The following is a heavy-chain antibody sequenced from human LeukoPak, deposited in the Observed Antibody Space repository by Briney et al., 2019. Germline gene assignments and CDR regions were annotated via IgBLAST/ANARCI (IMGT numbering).Heavy chain of an antibody. V-gene: IGHV4-38-2*02. Sequence: PSETLSLTCTLSGYSITSGYYWGWIRQPPGKGLEWIGSIYHSGSTYYNPSLRSRVTISVDTSKNQFSLKLSSVTAADTAVYYCARDRIRYSHDAFDIWGQGTMVTVSS. CDR3: ARDRIRYSHDAFDI. D-gene: IGHD4-17*01. CDR2: IYHSGST. J-gene: IGHJ3*02. CDR1: GYSITSGYY.